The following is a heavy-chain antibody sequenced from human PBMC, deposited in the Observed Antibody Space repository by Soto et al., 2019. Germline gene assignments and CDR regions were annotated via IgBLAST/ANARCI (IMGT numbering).Heavy chain of an antibody. CDR3: ARGIVATIDYYYYGMDV. CDR1: GGTFSSYA. J-gene: IGHJ6*02. CDR2: IIPIFGTA. D-gene: IGHD5-12*01. V-gene: IGHV1-69*12. Sequence: QVQLVQSGAEVKKPGSSVKVSCQASGGTFSSYAISWVRQAPGQGLEWMGGIIPIFGTANYAQKFQGRVTSTADESTSTAYMELSSLRSEDTAVYYCARGIVATIDYYYYGMDVWGQGTTVTVSS.